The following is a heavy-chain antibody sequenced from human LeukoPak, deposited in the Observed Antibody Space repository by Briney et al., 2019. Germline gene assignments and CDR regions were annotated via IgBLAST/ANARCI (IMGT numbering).Heavy chain of an antibody. CDR3: AREGDRHFTFDY. V-gene: IGHV3-30*01. CDR1: GSTISGHL. CDR2: TAYDGAEK. J-gene: IGHJ4*02. D-gene: IGHD2/OR15-2a*01. Sequence: GRSQRLSCAASGSTISGHLLHWVRQAPGKGLEWVGGTAYDGAEKYYADSVRGRFAISRDNSKSTVYLEMNSLRPEDAAVYYCAREGDRHFTFDYWGRGTLVTVSS.